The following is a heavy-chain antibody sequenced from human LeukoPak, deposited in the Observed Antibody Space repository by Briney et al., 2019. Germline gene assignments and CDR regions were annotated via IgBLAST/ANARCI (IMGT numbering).Heavy chain of an antibody. Sequence: PGGSLRLSCAASEFTFSSYSMNWVRQAPGKGLEWVSYITNSGNSKSYADSVKGRFTISRDNTKNSLYLQMNGLRAEDTAVYYCARGTQLWRYFDYWGQGTLVTVSS. CDR2: ITNSGNSK. J-gene: IGHJ4*02. D-gene: IGHD5-18*01. V-gene: IGHV3-48*01. CDR3: ARGTQLWRYFDY. CDR1: EFTFSSYS.